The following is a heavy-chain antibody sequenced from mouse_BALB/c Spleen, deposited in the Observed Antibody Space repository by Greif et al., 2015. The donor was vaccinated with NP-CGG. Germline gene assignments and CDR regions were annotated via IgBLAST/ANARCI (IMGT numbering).Heavy chain of an antibody. D-gene: IGHD2-1*01. V-gene: IGHV1S29*02. CDR1: GYTFTDYN. CDR3: ALYYGKGDWYFDV. J-gene: IGHJ1*01. Sequence: EVQLQQSGPELVKPGASVKISCKASGYTFTDYNMHWVKQSHGKSLEWIGYIYPYNGGTGYNQKFKSKATLTVDNSSSTAYMELRSLTSEDSAVYYCALYYGKGDWYFDVWGAGTTVTVSS. CDR2: IYPYNGGT.